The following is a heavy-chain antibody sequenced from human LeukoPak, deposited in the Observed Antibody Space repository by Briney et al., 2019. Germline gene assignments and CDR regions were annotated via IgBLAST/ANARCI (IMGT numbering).Heavy chain of an antibody. D-gene: IGHD3-10*01. Sequence: SETLSLTCAVYGGSFSGYYWSWIRQPPGKGLEWIGEINHSGSTNYNPSLKSRVTISVDTSKNQFSLKLSSVTAADTAVYSCASHYYGSGSYFSWFDPWGQGTLVTVSS. J-gene: IGHJ5*02. CDR3: ASHYYGSGSYFSWFDP. CDR1: GGSFSGYY. CDR2: INHSGST. V-gene: IGHV4-34*01.